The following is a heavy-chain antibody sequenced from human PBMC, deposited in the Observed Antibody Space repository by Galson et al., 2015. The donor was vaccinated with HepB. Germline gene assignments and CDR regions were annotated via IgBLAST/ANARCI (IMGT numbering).Heavy chain of an antibody. J-gene: IGHJ4*02. Sequence: SLRLSCAASGFTFSSYAMSWVRQAPGKGLEWVSAISGSGGCTYYADSVKGWFTISRDNSKNTLYLQMNSLRAEDTAVYYCAKDAGPVPAAMLGGDFDYWGQGTLVTVSS. D-gene: IGHD2-2*01. CDR2: ISGSGGCT. CDR3: AKDAGPVPAAMLGGDFDY. V-gene: IGHV3-23*01. CDR1: GFTFSSYA.